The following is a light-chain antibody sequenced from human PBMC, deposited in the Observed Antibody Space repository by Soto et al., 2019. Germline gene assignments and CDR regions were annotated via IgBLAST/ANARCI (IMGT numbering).Light chain of an antibody. V-gene: IGLV1-44*01. J-gene: IGLJ2*01. CDR2: SDY. CDR1: SSNIGRNS. Sequence: QSVLTLSPSASGTPGQRVTISCSGSSSNIGRNSVSWYQKHPGTAPKLLIFSDYQRPSGVPERVSGSKSGTSAPLAISGLQPGDEADYFCAAWDDSLNALLFGGGTKLTVL. CDR3: AAWDDSLNALL.